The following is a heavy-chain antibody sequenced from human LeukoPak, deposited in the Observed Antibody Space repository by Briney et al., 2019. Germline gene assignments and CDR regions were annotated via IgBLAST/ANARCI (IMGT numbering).Heavy chain of an antibody. J-gene: IGHJ4*02. Sequence: GGSLRLSCVASGFSLSSYAMSCVRQAPGEGREWVSTISTSGASTYYADSVKRRFTTTNDNTKNTLYLQMSSLRADDTAEYYGAKDGAGDQLNVLDYWGQGTLVTVSS. CDR2: ISTSGAST. CDR1: GFSLSSYA. V-gene: IGHV3-23*01. CDR3: AKDGAGDQLNVLDY. D-gene: IGHD7-27*01.